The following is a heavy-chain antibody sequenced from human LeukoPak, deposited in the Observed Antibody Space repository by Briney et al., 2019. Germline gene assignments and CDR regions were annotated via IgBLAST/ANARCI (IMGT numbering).Heavy chain of an antibody. CDR3: GKDGGAGDYFDY. Sequence: GGSLRLSCAASGFTFSSYGMHWVRQAPGKGLEWVAFIRYDGSNKYYADSVKGRFTISRDNSKNTLCLQMNSLRAEDTAVYYCGKDGGAGDYFDYWGQGTLVTVSS. D-gene: IGHD3-10*01. CDR2: IRYDGSNK. J-gene: IGHJ4*02. V-gene: IGHV3-30*02. CDR1: GFTFSSYG.